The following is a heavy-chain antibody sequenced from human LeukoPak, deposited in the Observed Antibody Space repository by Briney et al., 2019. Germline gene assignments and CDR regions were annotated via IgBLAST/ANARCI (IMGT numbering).Heavy chain of an antibody. D-gene: IGHD3-16*02. CDR1: GFTFGDYA. J-gene: IGHJ4*02. V-gene: IGHV3-49*04. Sequence: PGRSLRLSCTASGFTFGDYAMSWVRQAPGKGLEWVGFISSKAYGGTTEYAASVKGRFTISRDDSKSIAYLQMNSLKTEDTAVYYCTRDNLNDYVWGSYRPSLYYFDYWGQGTLVTVSS. CDR2: ISSKAYGGTT. CDR3: TRDNLNDYVWGSYRPSLYYFDY.